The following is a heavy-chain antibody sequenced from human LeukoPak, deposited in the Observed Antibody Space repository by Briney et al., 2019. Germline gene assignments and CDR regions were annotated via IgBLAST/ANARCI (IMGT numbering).Heavy chain of an antibody. Sequence: SETLSLTCTASDGSLSRAVYYWSWIRHHPGKGLEWIGKIYYSGSTYCNPSLQSRATISVDRSKNQFSPKLTSVTAADTAVYYCARGAEYSSSPFDYWGQGSLVTVPS. J-gene: IGHJ4*02. CDR1: DGSLSRAVYY. D-gene: IGHD6-6*01. V-gene: IGHV4-31*03. CDR3: ARGAEYSSSPFDY. CDR2: IYYSGST.